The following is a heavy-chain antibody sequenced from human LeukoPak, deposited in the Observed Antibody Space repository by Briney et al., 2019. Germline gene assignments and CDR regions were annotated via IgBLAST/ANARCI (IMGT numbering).Heavy chain of an antibody. V-gene: IGHV3-7*01. CDR3: ARDLAVSTVTISLDY. Sequence: GGSLRLSCAASGFTFSSYWMSWVRQAPGKGLEWVANIKQDGSEKYYVDSVKGRFTISRDNAKNSLYLQMNSLRAEDTAVYYCARDLAVSTVTISLDYWGQGTLVTVSS. D-gene: IGHD4-17*01. CDR2: IKQDGSEK. CDR1: GFTFSSYW. J-gene: IGHJ4*02.